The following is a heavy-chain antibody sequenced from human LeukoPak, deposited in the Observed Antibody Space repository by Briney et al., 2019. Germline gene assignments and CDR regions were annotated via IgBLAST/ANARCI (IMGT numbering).Heavy chain of an antibody. CDR3: ARDQGDLARTSSMDY. V-gene: IGHV1-69*01. J-gene: IGHJ4*02. CDR1: GGTFSSYA. D-gene: IGHD2-21*02. Sequence: SSVKVSCKASGGTFSSYAISWVRQAPGQGREWMGGIIPIFGTANYAQKFQGRVTIPADESTSTAYMELSSLRSEDTAVYYCARDQGDLARTSSMDYWGQGTLVTVSS. CDR2: IIPIFGTA.